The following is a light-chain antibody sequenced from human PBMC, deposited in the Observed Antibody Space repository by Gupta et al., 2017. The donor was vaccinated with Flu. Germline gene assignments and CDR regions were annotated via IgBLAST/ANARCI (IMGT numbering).Light chain of an antibody. Sequence: DIQMTQSPSSLSASVGDRVTITCRASQSSSSYLNWYQHKPGKATKLLIYAASSLQSGVPSRFSGSGSGTDFTLTISSLQPEALATYNWQQSYSKPRTPTFGGGTKVEIK. CDR3: QQSYSKPRTPT. CDR2: AAS. CDR1: QSSSSY. V-gene: IGKV1-39*01. J-gene: IGKJ4*01.